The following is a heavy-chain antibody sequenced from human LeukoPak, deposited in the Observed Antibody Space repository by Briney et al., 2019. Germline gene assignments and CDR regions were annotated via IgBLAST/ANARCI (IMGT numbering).Heavy chain of an antibody. Sequence: PGGSLRLSCAASGFTFSSYWMHWVRQAPGKGLMWVSRVNTDGSHTNYADSVKGRFTISRDNAKNAPYLQMNSLRAEDTAIYYCARGDLTFWGFPHWGQGALVTVSS. CDR1: GFTFSSYW. J-gene: IGHJ4*02. CDR3: ARGDLTFWGFPH. V-gene: IGHV3-74*01. D-gene: IGHD7-27*01. CDR2: VNTDGSHT.